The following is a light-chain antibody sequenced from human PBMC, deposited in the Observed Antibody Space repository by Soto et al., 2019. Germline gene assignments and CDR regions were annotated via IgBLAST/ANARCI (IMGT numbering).Light chain of an antibody. CDR3: QQYGGSPFT. Sequence: EIVLTQSPGTLSLSPGERATLSCRASQSVSVNSLAWYQQKGGQAPRLLIYAASTRAAGVPDRFSGSGSGTDFALTISRLETEDFAVYYCQQYGGSPFTFGPGTKVDIK. J-gene: IGKJ3*01. V-gene: IGKV3-20*01. CDR1: QSVSVNS. CDR2: AAS.